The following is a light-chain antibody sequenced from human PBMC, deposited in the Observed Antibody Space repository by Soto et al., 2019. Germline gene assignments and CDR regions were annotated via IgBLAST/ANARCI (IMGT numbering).Light chain of an antibody. CDR1: QSINSN. Sequence: EIVMAQSPATLSVSPGERATLSCRASQSINSNLAWNQQMPGQAPRLLIYGASTRATGIPARFSGSGSGTEFTLTISSLQSKDFAVYSCQQYNNWPRTFGQGTKVEIK. V-gene: IGKV3-15*01. CDR3: QQYNNWPRT. CDR2: GAS. J-gene: IGKJ1*01.